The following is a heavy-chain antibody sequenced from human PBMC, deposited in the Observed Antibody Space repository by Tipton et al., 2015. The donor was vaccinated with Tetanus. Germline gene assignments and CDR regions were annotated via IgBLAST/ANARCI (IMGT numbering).Heavy chain of an antibody. CDR2: IYNTGNT. V-gene: IGHV4-39*01. J-gene: IGHJ4*02. D-gene: IGHD6-19*01. Sequence: TLSLTCTVSGGSISSTNYYWGWIRQPPGKGLEWIGSIYNTGNTYYNPALTSRVTMSVDTSMIQFSLKLSSVTAADTAVYYCARTQWLVFFDYWGQGTLVTVSS. CDR1: GGSISSTNYY. CDR3: ARTQWLVFFDY.